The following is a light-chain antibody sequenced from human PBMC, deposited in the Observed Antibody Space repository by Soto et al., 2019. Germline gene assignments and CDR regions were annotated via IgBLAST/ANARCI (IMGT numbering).Light chain of an antibody. J-gene: IGLJ1*01. Sequence: ALTPPPSSSGSPGQSVAISCTGTSSDVGGYNYVSWYQQYPGKAPKLMIYDVSKRPSGVPDRFSGSKSGNTASLTVSGLQAEDEADYYCSSYAGAHIVFGTGTKVTVL. CDR2: DVS. CDR3: SSYAGAHIV. V-gene: IGLV2-8*01. CDR1: SSDVGGYNY.